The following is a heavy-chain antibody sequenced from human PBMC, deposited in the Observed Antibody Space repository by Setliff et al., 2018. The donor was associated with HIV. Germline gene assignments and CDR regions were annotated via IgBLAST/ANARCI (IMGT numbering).Heavy chain of an antibody. CDR3: ARSGYSSSWYLDYYYYYGMDV. CDR2: INPNSGGT. CDR1: GDTFSSYV. J-gene: IGHJ6*02. Sequence: GASVKVSCKASGDTFSSYVISWVRQAPGQGLEWMGWINPNSGGTNYAQKFQGRVTMTRDTSISTAYMELSRLRSDDTAVYYCARSGYSSSWYLDYYYYYGMDVWGQGTTVTVSS. D-gene: IGHD6-13*01. V-gene: IGHV1-2*02.